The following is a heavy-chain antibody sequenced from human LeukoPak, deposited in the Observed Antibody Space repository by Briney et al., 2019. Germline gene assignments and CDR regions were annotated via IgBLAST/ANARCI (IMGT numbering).Heavy chain of an antibody. CDR1: GFTFSSYN. CDR3: ARAQYYYDSSGLFGY. V-gene: IGHV3-21*01. J-gene: IGHJ4*02. D-gene: IGHD3-22*01. CDR2: ISTSKNYI. Sequence: GGSLRLSCAASGFTFSSYNMNWVRQTPGKGLEWVSSISTSKNYIYYADSVKGRFTISRDNAKNSLYLQMTSLRAEDTAVYYCARAQYYYDSSGLFGYWGQGTLVTASS.